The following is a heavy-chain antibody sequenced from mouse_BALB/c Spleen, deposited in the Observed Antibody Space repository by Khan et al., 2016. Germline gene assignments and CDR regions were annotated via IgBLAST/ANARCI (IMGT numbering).Heavy chain of an antibody. CDR3: ARVSSSGYVAWFAY. V-gene: IGHV1-80*01. Sequence: QVQLQQPGAELVRPGSSVKISCKASGYAFSSYWMNWVKQRPGQGLEWIGQIYPGDGDTNYNGKFKGKATLTAAKSSSTAYMQLSSLTSEDSAVYFCARVSSSGYVAWFAYWGQGTLVTVAA. CDR1: GYAFSSYW. D-gene: IGHD3-1*01. J-gene: IGHJ3*01. CDR2: IYPGDGDT.